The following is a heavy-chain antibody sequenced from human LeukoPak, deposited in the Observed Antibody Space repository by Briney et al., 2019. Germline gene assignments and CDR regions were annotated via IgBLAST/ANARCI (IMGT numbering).Heavy chain of an antibody. D-gene: IGHD3-16*01. J-gene: IGHJ4*02. CDR1: GFTFSSYA. Sequence: QPGRSLRLSCAASGFTFSSYAMHWVRQAPGKGLEWVAVISYDGSNKYYADSVKGRFTISRDNSKNTLYLQMNSLRAEDTAVYYCATLGVYRGQGTLVTVSS. CDR3: ATLGVY. CDR2: ISYDGSNK. V-gene: IGHV3-30-3*01.